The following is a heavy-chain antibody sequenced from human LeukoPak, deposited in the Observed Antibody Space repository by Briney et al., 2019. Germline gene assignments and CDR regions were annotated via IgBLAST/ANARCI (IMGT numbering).Heavy chain of an antibody. D-gene: IGHD2-2*01. J-gene: IGHJ4*02. Sequence: GGSLRLSCAASGFTFNIYAMHWVRQTPGKGLEWVAVISYDGSNKYYADSVKGRFTISRDNSNNTLYLQMSNLRPEDTALYYCARSGPYCSGTNCYVDSWGQGTLITVSS. CDR1: GFTFNIYA. CDR2: ISYDGSNK. V-gene: IGHV3-30-3*01. CDR3: ARSGPYCSGTNCYVDS.